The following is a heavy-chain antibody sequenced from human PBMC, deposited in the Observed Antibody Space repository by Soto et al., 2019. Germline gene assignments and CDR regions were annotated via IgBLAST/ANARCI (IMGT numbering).Heavy chain of an antibody. CDR2: IYHSGST. Sequence: TLSLTCAVSGGSISSGGYSWSWIRQPPGKGLEWIGYIYHSGSTYYNPSLKSRVTISVDRSKNQFSLKPSSVTAADTAVYYCARGVGTYYDFWSGPYYYYGMDVWGQGTTVTVSS. CDR1: GGSISSGGYS. CDR3: ARGVGTYYDFWSGPYYYYGMDV. D-gene: IGHD3-3*01. J-gene: IGHJ6*02. V-gene: IGHV4-30-2*01.